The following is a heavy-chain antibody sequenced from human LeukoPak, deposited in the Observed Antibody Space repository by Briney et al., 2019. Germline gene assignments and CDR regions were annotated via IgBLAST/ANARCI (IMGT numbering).Heavy chain of an antibody. CDR1: GFTFSSYS. D-gene: IGHD6-6*01. CDR3: AKVQTARPSDAFDI. J-gene: IGHJ3*02. Sequence: GGSLRLSCAASGFTFSSYSMNWVRRAPGKGLEWVSSISSSSSYIYYADSVKGRFTISRDNSKNTLYLQMNSLRAEDTAVYYCAKVQTARPSDAFDIWGQGTMVTVSS. V-gene: IGHV3-21*04. CDR2: ISSSSSYI.